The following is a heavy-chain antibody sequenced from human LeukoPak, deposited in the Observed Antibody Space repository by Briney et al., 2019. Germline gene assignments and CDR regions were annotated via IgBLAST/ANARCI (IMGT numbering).Heavy chain of an antibody. CDR2: IYYSGST. CDR3: NAYNYLFDY. V-gene: IGHV4-39*07. Sequence: PSETLSLTCTVSGGSISSSSYYWGWLRQPPGKGLEWIGSIYYSGSTYYNPSLKSRVTISVDTSKNQFSLKLSSVTAADTAVYYCNAYNYLFDYWGQGTLVTVSS. D-gene: IGHD5-24*01. CDR1: GGSISSSSYY. J-gene: IGHJ4*02.